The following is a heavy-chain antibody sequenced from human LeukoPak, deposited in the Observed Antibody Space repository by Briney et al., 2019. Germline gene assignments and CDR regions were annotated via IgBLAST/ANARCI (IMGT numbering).Heavy chain of an antibody. CDR1: GGSISSYY. J-gene: IGHJ4*02. V-gene: IGHV4-59*12. Sequence: SETLSLTCTVSGGSISSYYWSWIRQPPGKGLEWIGYIYYSGSTYYNPSLKSRVTISVDTSKNQFSLKLSSVTAADTAVYYCARAIRAVAGYYFDYWGQGTLVTVSS. CDR2: IYYSGST. CDR3: ARAIRAVAGYYFDY. D-gene: IGHD6-19*01.